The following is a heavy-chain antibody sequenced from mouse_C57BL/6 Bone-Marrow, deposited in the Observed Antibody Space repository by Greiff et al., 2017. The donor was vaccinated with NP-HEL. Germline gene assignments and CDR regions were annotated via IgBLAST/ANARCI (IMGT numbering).Heavy chain of an antibody. CDR1: GFTFSSYG. J-gene: IGHJ1*03. V-gene: IGHV5-6*02. CDR2: ISSGGSYT. Sequence: EVKLEESGGDLVKPGGSLKLSCAASGFTFSSYGMSWVRQTPDKRLEWVATISSGGSYTYYPDSVKGRFTISRDNAKNTLYLQMSSLKSEDTAMYYCARHYYDYDEGYFDVWGTGTTVTVSS. CDR3: ARHYYDYDEGYFDV. D-gene: IGHD2-4*01.